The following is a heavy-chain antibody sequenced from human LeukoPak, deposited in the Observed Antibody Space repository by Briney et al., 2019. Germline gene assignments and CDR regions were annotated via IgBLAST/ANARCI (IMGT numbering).Heavy chain of an antibody. Sequence: PGGSLRLSCAASGFTFSSYAMHWVRQAPGKGLEWVAVISYGGSNKYYADSVKGRFTISRDNPKNTLYLQMNSLRAEDTAVYYCAREGVAQLDYWGQGTLVTVSS. V-gene: IGHV3-30-3*01. D-gene: IGHD3-3*01. CDR3: AREGVAQLDY. CDR2: ISYGGSNK. J-gene: IGHJ4*02. CDR1: GFTFSSYA.